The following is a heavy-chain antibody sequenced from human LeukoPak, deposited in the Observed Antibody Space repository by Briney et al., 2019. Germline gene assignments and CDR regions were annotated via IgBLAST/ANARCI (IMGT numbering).Heavy chain of an antibody. Sequence: PSQTLSLTCTVSGGSISSGSYYWSWIRQPAGKGLEWIGRIYTSGSTNYNSSLKSRVTISVDTSKNQFSLKLSSVTAADTAVYYCARAAVAGVWVFDYWGQGTLVTVSS. CDR2: IYTSGST. CDR3: ARAAVAGVWVFDY. D-gene: IGHD6-19*01. J-gene: IGHJ4*02. CDR1: GGSISSGSYY. V-gene: IGHV4-61*02.